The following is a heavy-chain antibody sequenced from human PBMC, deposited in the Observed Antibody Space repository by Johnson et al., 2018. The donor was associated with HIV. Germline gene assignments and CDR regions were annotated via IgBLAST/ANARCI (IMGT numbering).Heavy chain of an antibody. CDR3: ANGHSSGWYRDAFDI. J-gene: IGHJ3*02. D-gene: IGHD6-19*01. CDR1: GFTFSDYY. V-gene: IGHV3-11*01. CDR2: ISSSGSTI. Sequence: QVQLVESGGGVVQPGRSLRLSCAASGFTFSDYYMSWIRQAPGKGLEWVSYISSSGSTIYYADSVKGRFTISRDNAKNSLYLQMNSLRAEDTAVYYCANGHSSGWYRDAFDIWGQGAMVTVSS.